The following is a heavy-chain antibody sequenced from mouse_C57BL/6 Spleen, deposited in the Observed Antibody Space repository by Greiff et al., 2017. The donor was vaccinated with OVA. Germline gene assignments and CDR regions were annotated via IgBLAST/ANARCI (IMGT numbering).Heavy chain of an antibody. J-gene: IGHJ3*01. Sequence: VQRVESGPELVKPGASVKISCKASGYAFSSSWMNWVKQRPGKGLEWIGRIYPGDGDTNYNGKFKGKATLTADKSSSTAYMQLSSLTSEDSAVYFCARGYSNYPFAYWGQGTLVTVSA. V-gene: IGHV1-82*01. CDR3: ARGYSNYPFAY. CDR1: GYAFSSSW. CDR2: IYPGDGDT. D-gene: IGHD2-5*01.